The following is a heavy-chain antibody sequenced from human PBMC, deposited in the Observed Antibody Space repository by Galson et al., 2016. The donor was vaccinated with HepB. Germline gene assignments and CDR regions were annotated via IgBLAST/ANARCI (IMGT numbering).Heavy chain of an antibody. Sequence: PALVKPTQTLTLTCSLSGLSLSTTGVRVGWIRQAPGKALEWLALIYWGDDKRYSPSLESRLTVINDASKSQVVLTMTNMGPLDTATYFCAYSPPGRGFTYGYVDYWGRGTLVTVSS. CDR3: AYSPPGRGFTYGYVDY. D-gene: IGHD4-17*01. CDR1: GLSLSTTGVR. J-gene: IGHJ4*02. CDR2: IYWGDDK. V-gene: IGHV2-5*02.